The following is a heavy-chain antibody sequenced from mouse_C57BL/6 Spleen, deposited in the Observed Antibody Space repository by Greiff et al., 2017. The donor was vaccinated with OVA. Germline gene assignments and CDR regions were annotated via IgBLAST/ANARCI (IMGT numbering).Heavy chain of an antibody. Sequence: VKLKQSGAELVRPGASVTLSCKASGYTFTDYEMHWVKQTPVHGLEWIGAIDPETGGTAYNQKFKGKAILTADKSSSTAYMELRSLTSEDSAVYYCTRPLYYAMDYWGQGTSVTVSS. CDR3: TRPLYYAMDY. V-gene: IGHV1-15*01. CDR1: GYTFTDYE. CDR2: IDPETGGT. J-gene: IGHJ4*01.